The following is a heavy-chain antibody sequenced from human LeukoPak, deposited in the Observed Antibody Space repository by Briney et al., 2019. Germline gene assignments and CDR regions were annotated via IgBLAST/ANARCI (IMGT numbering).Heavy chain of an antibody. D-gene: IGHD4-23*01. CDR3: TRDAPAGGKLDS. CDR2: IFDVGDT. CDR1: GFTVSNNF. Sequence: GGSLRLSCAASGFTVSNNFMNWVRQAPGKGLEWVSVIFDVGDTYYADSVKDRFSISRDNSKNTLYLQMYSLRVEDTAVYYCTRDAPAGGKLDSWGQGTLVTVSS. V-gene: IGHV3-66*01. J-gene: IGHJ4*02.